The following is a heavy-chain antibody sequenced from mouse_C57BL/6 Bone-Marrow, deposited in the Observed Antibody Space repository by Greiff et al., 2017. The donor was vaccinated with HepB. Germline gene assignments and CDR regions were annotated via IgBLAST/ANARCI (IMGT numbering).Heavy chain of an antibody. CDR3: ARKDSNYGFAY. CDR2: IWSGGST. D-gene: IGHD2-5*01. Sequence: QVQLQQSGPGLVQPSQSLSITCTVSGFSLTSYGVHWVRQSPGKGLEWLGVIWSGGSTYYNAAFITRLSISKDNSKSQVFFKMNSLQADDTAIYYCARKDSNYGFAYWGQGTLVTVSA. CDR1: GFSLTSYG. V-gene: IGHV2-2*01. J-gene: IGHJ3*01.